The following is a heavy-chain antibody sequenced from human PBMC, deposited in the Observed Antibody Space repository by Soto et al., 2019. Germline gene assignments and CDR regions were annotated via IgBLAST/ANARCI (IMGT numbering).Heavy chain of an antibody. CDR3: ARQDDILTGYYLEVGY. Sequence: QVQLVQSGAEVKKPGASVKVSCKASGYTFTSYGISWVRQPPGQGLEWMGWISAYTGNTNYAQKLQGRVTMTTVTSTRTVYMELRGLRSDATAVYSCARQDDILTGYYLEVGYWGQGTLVTVSS. V-gene: IGHV1-18*01. CDR1: GYTFTSYG. D-gene: IGHD3-9*01. J-gene: IGHJ4*02. CDR2: ISAYTGNT.